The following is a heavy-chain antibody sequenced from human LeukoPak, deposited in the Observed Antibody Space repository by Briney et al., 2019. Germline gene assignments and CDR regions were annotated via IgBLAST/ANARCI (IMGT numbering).Heavy chain of an antibody. Sequence: PSETLSLTCAVYGGSLSGYYWSWIRQPPGTGLEGIGYIYYSGSTNYNPSLKSRVTISVDTSKNQFSLKLSSVTAADTAVYYCARGSSGWSKVNWFEPWGQGTLVTVSS. J-gene: IGHJ5*02. CDR1: GGSLSGYY. CDR3: ARGSSGWSKVNWFEP. CDR2: IYYSGST. V-gene: IGHV4-59*01. D-gene: IGHD6-19*01.